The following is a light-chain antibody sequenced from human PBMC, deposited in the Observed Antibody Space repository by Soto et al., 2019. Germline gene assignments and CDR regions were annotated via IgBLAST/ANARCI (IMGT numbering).Light chain of an antibody. Sequence: DIQMTQSPSTLPASVGDRVTITRRASQGISSYLAWYQQKPGKAPKLLIYKASTLKSGVPSRFSGSGSGTEFTLTISSLQPDDFATYYCQHYNSYSEAFGQGTKVDI. CDR1: QGISSY. CDR2: KAS. V-gene: IGKV1-5*03. J-gene: IGKJ1*01. CDR3: QHYNSYSEA.